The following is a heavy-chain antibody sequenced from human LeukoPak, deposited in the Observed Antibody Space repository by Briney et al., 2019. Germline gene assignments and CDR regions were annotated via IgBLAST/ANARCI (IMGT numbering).Heavy chain of an antibody. V-gene: IGHV3-13*01. Sequence: GGSLRLSCAASGFTFSSYDMHWVRQATGKGLEWVSAIGVAANTFYSGSVRGRFTISRENAKNSLYLLMTSLRAEDTAVYYCARQNTPHGNFDYWGQGILVTVSS. CDR3: ARQNTPHGNFDY. J-gene: IGHJ4*02. CDR2: IGVAANT. CDR1: GFTFSSYD. D-gene: IGHD1-26*01.